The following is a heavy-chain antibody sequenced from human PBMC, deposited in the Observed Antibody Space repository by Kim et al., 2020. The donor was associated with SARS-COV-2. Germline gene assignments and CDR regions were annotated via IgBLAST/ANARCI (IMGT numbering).Heavy chain of an antibody. V-gene: IGHV1-69*13. CDR2: IIPIFGTA. J-gene: IGHJ6*02. CDR3: ARGGWCRIAAAGTIAVALRHYYYYGMDV. D-gene: IGHD6-13*01. Sequence: SVKVSCKASGGTFSSYAISWVRQAPGQGLEWMGGIIPIFGTANYAQKFQGRVTITADESTSTAYMELSSLRSEDTAVYYCARGGWCRIAAAGTIAVALRHYYYYGMDVWGQGTTVTGSS. CDR1: GGTFSSYA.